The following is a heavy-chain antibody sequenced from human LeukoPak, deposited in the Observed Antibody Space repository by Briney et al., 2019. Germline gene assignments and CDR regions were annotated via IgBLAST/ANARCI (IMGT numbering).Heavy chain of an antibody. CDR3: TRAQTVRPLNEYFQH. D-gene: IGHD4-17*01. Sequence: GGSLRLSCAASGFTFSNAWMSWVRQAPGKGLEWVGRIKTKTDGGTTAYAAPVKGRFTISRDDSKSIAYLQMNSLKTEDTAVYYCTRAQTVRPLNEYFQHWGQGTLVTVSS. CDR1: GFTFSNAW. V-gene: IGHV3-15*01. CDR2: IKTKTDGGTT. J-gene: IGHJ1*01.